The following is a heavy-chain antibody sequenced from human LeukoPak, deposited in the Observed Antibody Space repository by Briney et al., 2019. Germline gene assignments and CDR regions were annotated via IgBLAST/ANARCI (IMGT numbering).Heavy chain of an antibody. D-gene: IGHD1-26*01. CDR1: GFTFSDYY. J-gene: IGHJ4*02. Sequence: PGGSLRLSCAASGFTFSDYYMSWIRQAPGKGLEWVSYISSSGSTIYYADSVKGRFTISRDNAKNSLYLQMNSLRAEDTAVYYCARAIRYSGSYYGFDYWGQATLVTVSS. CDR3: ARAIRYSGSYYGFDY. CDR2: ISSSGSTI. V-gene: IGHV3-11*01.